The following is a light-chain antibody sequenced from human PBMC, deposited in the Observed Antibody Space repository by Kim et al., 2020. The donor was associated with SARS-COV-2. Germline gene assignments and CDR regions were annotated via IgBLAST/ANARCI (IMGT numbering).Light chain of an antibody. J-gene: IGKJ4*01. CDR2: KVS. Sequence: DIQMTQSLSTLSASVGDRVTITCRASQSISNWLAWYQQKPGKAPKLLIYKVSNLQSGVPSRFSGSGSGTEFSLTISSLQPDDFATYYCQQYNDYPLSFGGGTKVDIK. V-gene: IGKV1-5*03. CDR3: QQYNDYPLS. CDR1: QSISNW.